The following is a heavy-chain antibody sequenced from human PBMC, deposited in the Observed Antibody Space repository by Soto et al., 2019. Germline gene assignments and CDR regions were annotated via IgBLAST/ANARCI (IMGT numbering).Heavy chain of an antibody. J-gene: IGHJ4*02. V-gene: IGHV3-23*01. CDR3: AKRPRITIFGVVTFFDY. D-gene: IGHD3-3*01. CDR2: ISGSGGST. CDR1: GFTFSSYA. Sequence: EVQLLESGGGLVQPGGSLRLSCAASGFTFSSYAMSWVRQAPGKGLEWVSAISGSGGSTYYADSVKGRFTISRDNSKNTLYLQMNSLRAEDTAVYYCAKRPRITIFGVVTFFDYWGQGTLVTVSS.